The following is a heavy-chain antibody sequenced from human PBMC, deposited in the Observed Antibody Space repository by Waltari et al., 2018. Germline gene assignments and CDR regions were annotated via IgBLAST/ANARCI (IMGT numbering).Heavy chain of an antibody. J-gene: IGHJ5*02. D-gene: IGHD6-13*01. CDR2: INHSGST. Sequence: SFSDYYWGWIRQPPGKGLEWGGEINHSGSTNYNPSLKSRVTISVDTSKNQFSLKLSSVTAADTAVYYCARGYYSSSFNWFDPWGQGTLVTVSS. CDR3: ARGYYSSSFNWFDP. CDR1: SFSDYY. V-gene: IGHV4-34*01.